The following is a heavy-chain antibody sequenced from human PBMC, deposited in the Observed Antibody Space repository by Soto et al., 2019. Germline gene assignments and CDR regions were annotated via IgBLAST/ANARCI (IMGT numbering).Heavy chain of an antibody. D-gene: IGHD3-3*01. CDR2: IYPGDSDT. CDR1: GYSFTIYW. V-gene: IGHV5-51*01. CDR3: ARQVADFSDFDY. J-gene: IGHJ4*02. Sequence: GESLKISCNGSGYSFTIYWIGWVRQMPGKGLEWMGIIYPGDSDTRYSPSFQGQVTIPADKSISTAYLQWSSLKASDTAMYYCARQVADFSDFDYWGQGTLVTVSS.